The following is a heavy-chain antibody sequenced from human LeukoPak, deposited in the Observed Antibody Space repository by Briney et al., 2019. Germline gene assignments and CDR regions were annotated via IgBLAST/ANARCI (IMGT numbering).Heavy chain of an antibody. D-gene: IGHD5-12*01. J-gene: IGHJ4*01. CDR3: ARDHRYAFDN. CDR1: GFNFIDYS. V-gene: IGHV3-48*01. CDR2: IGISSGNT. Sequence: GALRLSCAASGFNFIDYSMNWVRQAPGKGLEWISYIGISSGNTKYADSVKGRFTISRDKARNSLYLQMNSLRVEDTAMYYCARDHRYAFDNWGHGALVTVSS.